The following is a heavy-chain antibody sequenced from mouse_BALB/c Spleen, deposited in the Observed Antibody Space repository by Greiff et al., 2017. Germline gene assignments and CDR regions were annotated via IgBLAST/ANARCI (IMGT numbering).Heavy chain of an antibody. CDR3: ARSGGYDGYYFDY. V-gene: IGHV5-17*02. D-gene: IGHD2-2*01. CDR2: ISSGSSTI. CDR1: GFTFSSFG. Sequence: EVKLVESGGGLVQPGGSRKLSCGASGFTFSSFGMHWVRQAPEKGLEWVAYISSGSSTIYYADTVKGRFTISRDNPKNTLFLQMTSLRSEDTAMYYCARSGGYDGYYFDYWGQGTTLTVSS. J-gene: IGHJ2*01.